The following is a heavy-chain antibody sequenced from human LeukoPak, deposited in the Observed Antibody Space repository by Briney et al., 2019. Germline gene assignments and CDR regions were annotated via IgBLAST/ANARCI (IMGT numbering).Heavy chain of an antibody. CDR1: GFTFSSYA. Sequence: GGSLRLSCAASGFTFSSYAMHWVRRAPGKGLEWVAVISYDGSNKYYADSVKGRFTISRDNSKNTLYLQMNSLRAEDTAVYYCARDNLAAYYYDSSGYYTDAFDIWGQGTMVTVSS. V-gene: IGHV3-30*14. CDR3: ARDNLAAYYYDSSGYYTDAFDI. D-gene: IGHD3-22*01. J-gene: IGHJ3*02. CDR2: ISYDGSNK.